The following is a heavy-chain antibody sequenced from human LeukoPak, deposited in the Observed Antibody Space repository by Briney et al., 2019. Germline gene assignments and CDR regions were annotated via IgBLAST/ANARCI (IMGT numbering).Heavy chain of an antibody. J-gene: IGHJ4*02. CDR1: GFTVSVNY. CDR3: ARDGSYARSFDY. Sequence: PGRSLRLSCAASGFTVSVNYMSWVRQAPGKGLEWVSVIYSGGSTYYADSVKGRFTISRDNSKNTVYLQMSSLRAEDTAVYYCARDGSYARSFDYWGQGTLVTVSS. V-gene: IGHV3-53*01. D-gene: IGHD2-2*01. CDR2: IYSGGST.